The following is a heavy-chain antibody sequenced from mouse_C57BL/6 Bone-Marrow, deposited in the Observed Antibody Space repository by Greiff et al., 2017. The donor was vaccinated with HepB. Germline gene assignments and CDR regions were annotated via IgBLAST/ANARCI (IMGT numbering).Heavy chain of an antibody. Sequence: EVHLVESGGGLVKPGGSLKLSCAASGFTFSDYGMHWVRQAPEKGLEWVAYISSGCSTIYYADTVKGRFTISRDNAKNTLFLQMTSLRSEDTAMYCCARRSSQIYDGSYYAMDYWGQGTSVTVSS. V-gene: IGHV5-17*01. CDR2: ISSGCSTI. J-gene: IGHJ4*01. CDR1: GFTFSDYG. CDR3: ARRSSQIYDGSYYAMDY. D-gene: IGHD2-3*01.